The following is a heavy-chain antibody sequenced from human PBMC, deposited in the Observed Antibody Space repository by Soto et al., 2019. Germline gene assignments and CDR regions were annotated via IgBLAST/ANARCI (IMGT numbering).Heavy chain of an antibody. Sequence: SETLSLTCAVSGGSFIGFYWTFIRHAPGDGLEWIGEINHSGTTNFNPSLRSRLTISLDSSKKHFSLKLTSMTAADAAVYYCARADRTLVTSYGLDVWGQGTTVTVSS. CDR3: ARADRTLVTSYGLDV. CDR1: GGSFIGFY. J-gene: IGHJ6*02. V-gene: IGHV4-34*01. D-gene: IGHD2-21*02. CDR2: INHSGTT.